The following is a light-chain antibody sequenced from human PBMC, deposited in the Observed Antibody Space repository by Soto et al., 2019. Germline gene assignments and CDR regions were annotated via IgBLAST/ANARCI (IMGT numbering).Light chain of an antibody. J-gene: IGLJ3*02. Sequence: QAVVTQEPSLTVSPGGTVTLTCGSNTGAVTSGHFPYWLQKKPGQAPTTLITDTDIKYSWTPARFSGSLVGGKAALTLSGAQPDDEAEYFCLLFYNGVRVFGGGTKLTVL. CDR1: TGAVTSGHF. V-gene: IGLV7-46*01. CDR3: LLFYNGVRV. CDR2: DTD.